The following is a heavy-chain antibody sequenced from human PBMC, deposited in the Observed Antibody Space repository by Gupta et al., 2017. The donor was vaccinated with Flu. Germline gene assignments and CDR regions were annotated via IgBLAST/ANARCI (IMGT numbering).Heavy chain of an antibody. CDR1: GYTFTSYA. D-gene: IGHD5-18*01. Sequence: QVQLVQSGAEVKKPGASVKVSCQASGYTFTSYAMHWVRQAPGQRLEWMGWINAGNGNTKYSQKFQGRVTITRDTSASTAYMELSSLRSEDTAVYYCARMHTAMVTIDYWGQGTLITVSS. V-gene: IGHV1-3*01. CDR3: ARMHTAMVTIDY. CDR2: INAGNGNT. J-gene: IGHJ4*02.